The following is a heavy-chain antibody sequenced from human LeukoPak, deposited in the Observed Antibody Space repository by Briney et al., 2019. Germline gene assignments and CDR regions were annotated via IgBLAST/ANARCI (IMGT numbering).Heavy chain of an antibody. CDR3: ARDWTGLGYYDSSGYYDY. D-gene: IGHD3-22*01. CDR1: GFTFSSYS. V-gene: IGHV3-21*01. CDR2: ISSSSSYI. Sequence: PGGSLRLPCAASGFTFSSYSMNWVRQAPGKGLEWVSSISSSSSYIYYADSVKGRFTISRDNAKNSLYLQMNSLRAEDTAVYYCARDWTGLGYYDSSGYYDYWGQGTLVTVSS. J-gene: IGHJ4*02.